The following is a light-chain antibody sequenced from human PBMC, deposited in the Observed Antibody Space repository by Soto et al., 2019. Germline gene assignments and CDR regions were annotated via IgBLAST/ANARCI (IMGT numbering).Light chain of an antibody. CDR3: QQYGSSYT. CDR2: GSS. V-gene: IGKV3-20*01. J-gene: IGKJ2*01. CDR1: QSVSSSY. Sequence: EIALTQSPGTLSLSPGERATLSCRASQSVSSSYLVWYQQKPGQAPRLLIYGSSSRATGIRDRFSGSGSGTDFTLTISRLEPEDFAGYYCQQYGSSYTFGQGTQLEIK.